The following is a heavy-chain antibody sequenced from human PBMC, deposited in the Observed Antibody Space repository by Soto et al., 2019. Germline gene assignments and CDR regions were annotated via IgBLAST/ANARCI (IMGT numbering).Heavy chain of an antibody. D-gene: IGHD2-15*01. Sequence: SETLSLTCTVSGGSISSGDYYWSWIRQPPGKGLEWIGYIYYSGSTYYNPSLKSRVTISVDTSKNQFSLKLSSVTAADTAVYYCARGYCSGGSCYAEWFDPWGQGTLVTVSS. J-gene: IGHJ5*02. V-gene: IGHV4-30-4*01. CDR3: ARGYCSGGSCYAEWFDP. CDR2: IYYSGST. CDR1: GGSISSGDYY.